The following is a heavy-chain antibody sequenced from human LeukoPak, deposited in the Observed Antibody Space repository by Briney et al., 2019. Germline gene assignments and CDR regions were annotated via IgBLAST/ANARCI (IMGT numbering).Heavy chain of an antibody. Sequence: ASVKVSCKASGYTFTTYDINWVRQATGQGLEWMGWMNPHSGNTGFAQNFQGRVAMTRNTSIDTAYMELSSLRVEDTAVYYCVRGFRSDTSGRKFDCRGQEPWSLSPQ. J-gene: IGHJ4*01. D-gene: IGHD2-2*01. CDR3: VRGFRSDTSGRKFDC. CDR1: GYTFTTYD. CDR2: MNPHSGNT. V-gene: IGHV1-8*01.